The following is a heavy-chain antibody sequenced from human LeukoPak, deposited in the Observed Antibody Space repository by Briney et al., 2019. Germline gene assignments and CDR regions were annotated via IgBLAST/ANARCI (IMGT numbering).Heavy chain of an antibody. CDR1: GFTVSNAW. J-gene: IGHJ6*03. V-gene: IGHV3-48*01. CDR2: IGTSSSTT. D-gene: IGHD6-25*01. CDR3: ARFAAGGSYYYYMDV. Sequence: QTGGSLRLSCAASGFTVSNAWMNWVRQPPGKGLEWVSNIGTSSSTTYYADSVKGRFTISRDNAKNSLYLQMNSLRADDTAVYYCARFAAGGSYYYYMDVWGKGTTVTVSS.